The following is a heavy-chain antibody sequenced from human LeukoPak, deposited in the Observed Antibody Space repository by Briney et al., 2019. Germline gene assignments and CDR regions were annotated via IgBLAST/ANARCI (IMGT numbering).Heavy chain of an antibody. V-gene: IGHV1-18*01. D-gene: IGHD1-1*01. CDR2: INPNSGGT. Sequence: ASVKVSCKASGGTFSSYAISWVRQAPGQGLEWMGWINPNSGGTNYAQKLQGRVTMTTDTSTSTAYMELRSLRSDDTAVYYCARVRVPYNPRGDFDYWGQGTLVTVSS. CDR1: GGTFSSYA. J-gene: IGHJ4*02. CDR3: ARVRVPYNPRGDFDY.